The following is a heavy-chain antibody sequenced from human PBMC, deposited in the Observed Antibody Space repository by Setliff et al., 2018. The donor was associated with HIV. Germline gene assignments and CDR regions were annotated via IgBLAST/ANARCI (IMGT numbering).Heavy chain of an antibody. CDR2: FDPDDGET. D-gene: IGHD6-25*01. CDR3: APVSSGWFDP. J-gene: IGHJ5*02. Sequence: GASVKVSCKVSGYSLTELSMHWVRQAPGKGLEWMGGFDPDDGETVYAQQFQGRVTMTEDTSTDTAYMELTSLRSEDTAMYYYAPVSSGWFDPWGQGTLVTVSS. CDR1: GYSLTELS. V-gene: IGHV1-24*01.